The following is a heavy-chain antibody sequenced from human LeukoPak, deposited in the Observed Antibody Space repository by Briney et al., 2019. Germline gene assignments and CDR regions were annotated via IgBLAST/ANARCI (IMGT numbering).Heavy chain of an antibody. CDR3: ARVGLAYRYDNWVAP. CDR2: ISSSSSLI. CDR1: GFTISNNG. D-gene: IGHD5-18*01. J-gene: IGHJ5*01. Sequence: PGGSLRLSCTASGFTISNNGINWVRQAPGKGLEWISYISSSSSLIYYADSVKGRFTISRDNAKNSLYLQMNSLRDEDTAVYYCARVGLAYRYDNWVAPWGQGTLVTVSS. V-gene: IGHV3-48*02.